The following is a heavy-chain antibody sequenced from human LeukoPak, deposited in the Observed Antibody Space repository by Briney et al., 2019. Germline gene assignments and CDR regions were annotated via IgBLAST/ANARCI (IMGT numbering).Heavy chain of an antibody. CDR3: TTVSVTGVPAACDY. V-gene: IGHV3-15*01. CDR1: GFTFDDYS. J-gene: IGHJ4*02. CDR2: IKSKTDGGTT. Sequence: GGSLRLSCAASGFTFDDYSMHWVRQGPGKGLEWVGRIKSKTDGGTTDYAAPVKGRFTISRDDSKNTLYLQMNSLKTEDTAVYYCTTVSVTGVPAACDYWGQGTLVTVSS. D-gene: IGHD2-2*01.